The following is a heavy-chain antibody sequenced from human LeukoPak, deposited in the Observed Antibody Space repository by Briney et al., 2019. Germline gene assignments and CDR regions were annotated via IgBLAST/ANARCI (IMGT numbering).Heavy chain of an antibody. Sequence: ASVKVSCKASGYTFTSYDINWERQATGQGLEWMGWMNPNSGNTCYAQKFQGRVTMTRNTSISTAYMELSSLRSEDTAVYYCARGRVPPGWYYLPPDGRTDPNNWFDPWGQGTLVTVSS. CDR1: GYTFTSYD. CDR2: MNPNSGNT. D-gene: IGHD6-19*01. V-gene: IGHV1-8*01. J-gene: IGHJ5*02. CDR3: ARGRVPPGWYYLPPDGRTDPNNWFDP.